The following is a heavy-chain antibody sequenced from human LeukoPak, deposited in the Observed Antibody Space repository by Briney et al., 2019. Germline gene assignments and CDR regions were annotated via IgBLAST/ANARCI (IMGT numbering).Heavy chain of an antibody. J-gene: IGHJ4*02. CDR2: IRFDGSEK. CDR1: GFSYSSYG. Sequence: GGSLRLSCVASGFSYSSYGMHWVRRAPGKGLEWMTFIRFDGSEKYYADSVKGRFTISRDYSKNTLFLQMSSLRPEDTAVYYCALGKNFGYHYFDFWGQGALVTVSS. V-gene: IGHV3-30*02. CDR3: ALGKNFGYHYFDF. D-gene: IGHD2-2*03.